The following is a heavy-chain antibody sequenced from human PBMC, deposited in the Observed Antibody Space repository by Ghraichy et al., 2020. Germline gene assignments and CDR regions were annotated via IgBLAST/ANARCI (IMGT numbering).Heavy chain of an antibody. V-gene: IGHV1-2*06. CDR3: ARNANAAAAGRPIDY. J-gene: IGHJ4*02. CDR2: INPNSGGT. CDR1: GYTFTGYY. Sequence: ASVKVSCKASGYTFTGYYMHWVRQAPGQGLEWMGRINPNSGGTNYAQKFQGRVTMTRDTSISTAYMELSRLRSDDTAVYYCARNANAAAAGRPIDYWGQGTLVTVSS. D-gene: IGHD6-13*01.